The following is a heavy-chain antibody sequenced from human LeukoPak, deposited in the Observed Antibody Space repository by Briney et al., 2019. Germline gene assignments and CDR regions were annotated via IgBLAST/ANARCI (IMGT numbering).Heavy chain of an antibody. D-gene: IGHD2-8*01. CDR1: GDSISSYY. CDR2: IYTSGTT. V-gene: IGHV4-4*07. Sequence: TSETLSLTCTVSGDSISSYYWSWIRQPAGKGLQWIGRIYTSGTTNYNPSLKSRLTMSIDTSKNQFSLRLSSVTAADTAVYYCVREGTYCTHGECYEYWGQGTLVTVSS. CDR3: VREGTYCTHGECYEY. J-gene: IGHJ4*02.